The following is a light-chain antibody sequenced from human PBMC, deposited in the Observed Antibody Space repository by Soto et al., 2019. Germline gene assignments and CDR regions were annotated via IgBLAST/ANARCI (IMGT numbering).Light chain of an antibody. J-gene: IGKJ1*01. CDR3: QQYGGSGT. V-gene: IGKV3-20*01. CDR1: QSVSNNY. Sequence: EIVLTQSPCTLSLSPGERATLSCRASQSVSNNYLAWYQQKPGQAPRLLIYGASNGATGIPDRFSGSGSGTDFTLTISRLEPEDFAVYYCQQYGGSGTFGQGTKVDIK. CDR2: GAS.